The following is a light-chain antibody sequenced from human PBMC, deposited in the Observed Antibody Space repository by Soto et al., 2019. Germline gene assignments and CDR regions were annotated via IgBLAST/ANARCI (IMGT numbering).Light chain of an antibody. Sequence: EIVLTQSPGTLSLSPGGRATLSCRASQSVDSNYLAWYQQKPGQAPRLLIYGASSRATGISDRFSGSGSGTDFTLTISRLEPEDFAVYYCQHYGASPWTFGQGTKVDI. V-gene: IGKV3-20*01. CDR1: QSVDSNY. J-gene: IGKJ1*01. CDR2: GAS. CDR3: QHYGASPWT.